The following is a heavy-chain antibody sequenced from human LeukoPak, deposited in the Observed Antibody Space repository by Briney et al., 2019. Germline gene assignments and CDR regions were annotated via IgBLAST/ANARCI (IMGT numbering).Heavy chain of an antibody. D-gene: IGHD3-22*01. Sequence: SETLSLTCTVSGGSISSYYWSWIRQPPGKGLEWIGYIYYSGSTNYNPSLKSRVTISVDTSKNQFSLKLSSVTAADTAVYYCARVKASRTYYYDSSLGYFDYWGQGTLVTVSS. CDR2: IYYSGST. J-gene: IGHJ4*02. V-gene: IGHV4-59*01. CDR1: GGSISSYY. CDR3: ARVKASRTYYYDSSLGYFDY.